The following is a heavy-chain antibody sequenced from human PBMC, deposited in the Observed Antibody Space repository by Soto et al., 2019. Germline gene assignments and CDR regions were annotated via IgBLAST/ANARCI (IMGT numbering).Heavy chain of an antibody. D-gene: IGHD6-19*01. Sequence: EVQLVESGGDLVQPGGSLRLSCAASGFTVTSDYMSWVRQASGKGLESVSTIYSGDNTYYADSVKGRFIISRDKSKNTLYLQMNNLRVEDTAVYYCARFPRIALAAFDCWGQGTLVTVSS. V-gene: IGHV3-66*01. CDR1: GFTVTSDY. J-gene: IGHJ4*02. CDR2: IYSGDNT. CDR3: ARFPRIALAAFDC.